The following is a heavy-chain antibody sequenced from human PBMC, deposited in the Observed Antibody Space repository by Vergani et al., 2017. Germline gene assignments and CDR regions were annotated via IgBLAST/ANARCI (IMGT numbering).Heavy chain of an antibody. CDR1: GGSISSGGYY. D-gene: IGHD3-16*01. Sequence: QVQLQESGPGLVKPSQTLSLTCTVSGGSISSGGYYWSWIRQHPGKGLEWIGYIYYSGSTYYNPSLKSRVTISVDTSKNQFSLKLSSVTAADTAVYYCARTPRGARWALNWYFDLWGRGTLVTVSS. J-gene: IGHJ2*01. CDR3: ARTPRGARWALNWYFDL. CDR2: IYYSGST. V-gene: IGHV4-31*03.